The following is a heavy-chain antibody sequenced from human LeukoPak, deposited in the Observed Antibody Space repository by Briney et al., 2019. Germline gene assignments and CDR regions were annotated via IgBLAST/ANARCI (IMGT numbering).Heavy chain of an antibody. J-gene: IGHJ6*02. D-gene: IGHD3-16*01. CDR1: GVTFKTYT. CDR2: ISSSSSYI. CDR3: AREGGYQYYYAMDV. Sequence: GGSLRISCAASGVTFKTYTMHWVRQAPGMGLEWVSSISSSSSYIFYADSVKGRFTISRDNAKNSLYLQMSSLRAEDAAVYYCAREGGYQYYYAMDVWGQGTTVTVSS. V-gene: IGHV3-21*01.